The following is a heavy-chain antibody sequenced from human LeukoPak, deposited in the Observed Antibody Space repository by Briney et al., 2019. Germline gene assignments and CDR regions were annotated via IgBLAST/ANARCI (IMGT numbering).Heavy chain of an antibody. CDR1: GGSFSGYY. J-gene: IGHJ3*02. V-gene: IGHV4-34*01. CDR3: ARDLYSSRTNDAFVI. CDR2: MNHSGSA. D-gene: IGHD6-13*01. Sequence: SETLSLTCAVYGGSFSGYYWTWIRQPPGKGLEWIGEMNHSGSANYNPSLKSRVTISVDTSKNQCSLRLSSVTAADTAVYYCARDLYSSRTNDAFVIWGQGTMVTVSS.